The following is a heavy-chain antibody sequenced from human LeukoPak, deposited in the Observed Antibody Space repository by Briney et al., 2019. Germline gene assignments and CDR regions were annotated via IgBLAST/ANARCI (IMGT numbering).Heavy chain of an antibody. J-gene: IGHJ4*02. CDR3: AREYPDNGDGWGY. CDR1: GFTFSSYE. D-gene: IGHD1-1*01. V-gene: IGHV3-48*03. Sequence: GGSLRLSCAASGFTFSSYEMNWVRQAPGKGLEWVSCISGSGSTIFYADSVKGRFTISRDNAKNSLYLQVNSLRVEDTAVYYCAREYPDNGDGWGYWGQGTLVTVSS. CDR2: ISGSGSTI.